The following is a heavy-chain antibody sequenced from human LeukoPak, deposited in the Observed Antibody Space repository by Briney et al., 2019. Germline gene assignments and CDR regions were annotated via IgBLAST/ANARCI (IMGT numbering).Heavy chain of an antibody. CDR2: VSYDGSNK. D-gene: IGHD5-18*01. CDR1: GFTFSSNA. CDR3: AGDPKGGYSYGWGAFDI. J-gene: IGHJ3*02. V-gene: IGHV3-30-3*01. Sequence: GGSLRLSCAASGFTFSSNAMHWVRQAPGKGLEWVAIVSYDGSNKDYADSVKGRFTISRDNSKSTLYLQMNSLRAEDTAVYYCAGDPKGGYSYGWGAFDIWGQGTMVTVSS.